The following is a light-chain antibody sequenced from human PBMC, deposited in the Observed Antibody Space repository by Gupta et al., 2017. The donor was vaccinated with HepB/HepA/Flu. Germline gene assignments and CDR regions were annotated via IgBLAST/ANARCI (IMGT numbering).Light chain of an antibody. CDR1: QSISTY. Sequence: DIVITQSPSSLSASVGDRATISCRASQSISTYLAWYQQKPGKAPKLLIYGASTRQTGVPARFSGTGSGTDFTLTISSLQPEDVAIYYCQQDNSAPLTFGRGTKVEIK. CDR2: GAS. CDR3: QQDNSAPLT. V-gene: IGKV1-27*01. J-gene: IGKJ4*01.